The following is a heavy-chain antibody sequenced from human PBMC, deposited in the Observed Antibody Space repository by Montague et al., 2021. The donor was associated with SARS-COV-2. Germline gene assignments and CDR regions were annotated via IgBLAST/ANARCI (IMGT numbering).Heavy chain of an antibody. CDR1: GFTFSSYS. CDR3: ARSVHYYDSSGYFNY. Sequence: SLRLSCAASGFTFSSYSMHWVRQAPGEGLEWVAFISYDGSNENFGKSVKGRFTISRDNPKSTMYLQMNSPRAEDTAIYYCARSVHYYDSSGYFNYWGRGTLVSVTS. V-gene: IGHV3-30*04. D-gene: IGHD3-22*01. CDR2: ISYDGSNE. J-gene: IGHJ4*02.